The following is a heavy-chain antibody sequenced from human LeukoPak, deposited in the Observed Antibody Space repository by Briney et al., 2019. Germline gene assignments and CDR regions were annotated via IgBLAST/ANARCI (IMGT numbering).Heavy chain of an antibody. J-gene: IGHJ4*02. CDR3: ARSGAYIKEGFDY. Sequence: PSETLSLTCAVSGYSIRSGHYWGWSRQSPGKGLEWIGSINHSGITEYNPSLKSRVTLSVDTSKNQFSLQLRSVTAADRALYYCARSGAYIKEGFDYWGQGTQVTVSS. D-gene: IGHD1-26*01. V-gene: IGHV4-38-2*01. CDR1: GYSIRSGHY. CDR2: INHSGIT.